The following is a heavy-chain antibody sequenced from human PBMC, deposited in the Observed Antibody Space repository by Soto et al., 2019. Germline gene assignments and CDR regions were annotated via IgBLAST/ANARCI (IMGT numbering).Heavy chain of an antibody. Sequence: GGSLRLSCATSGFTFSTYGMHWVRQAPGKGLEWVAVIWYDGSNKYYADSVKGRFTISRDNPKNTLYLQMNSLRAEDTAVYYCARATRYCSGGSCYILNYWGQGTLVTVSS. J-gene: IGHJ4*02. V-gene: IGHV3-33*01. CDR1: GFTFSTYG. CDR2: IWYDGSNK. CDR3: ARATRYCSGGSCYILNY. D-gene: IGHD2-15*01.